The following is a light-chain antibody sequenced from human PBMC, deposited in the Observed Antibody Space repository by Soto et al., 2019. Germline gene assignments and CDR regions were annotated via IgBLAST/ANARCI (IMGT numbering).Light chain of an antibody. Sequence: EVVLTQSPATLSLSPGEGATLSCRASQSVSSHLAWYQQKPGQAPRLLIYDASKRATGIPARFSGNGFGTYFTLTISMLEPEDFAVYYGQQRSSVITFGQGTRLEIK. J-gene: IGKJ5*01. CDR1: QSVSSH. V-gene: IGKV3-11*01. CDR2: DAS. CDR3: QQRSSVIT.